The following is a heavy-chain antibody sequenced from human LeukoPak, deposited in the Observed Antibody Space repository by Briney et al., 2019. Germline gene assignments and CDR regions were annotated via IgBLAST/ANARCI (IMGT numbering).Heavy chain of an antibody. Sequence: PGGSLRLSCAASGFTFSSYEMNWVRQAPGKGLEWVSYISSSGSTIYYADSVKGRFTISRDNAKNSLYLQMNSLRAEDTAVYYCARETYYYDSSGFGYWGQGTLVTVSS. V-gene: IGHV3-48*03. CDR3: ARETYYYDSSGFGY. D-gene: IGHD3-22*01. J-gene: IGHJ4*02. CDR1: GFTFSSYE. CDR2: ISSSGSTI.